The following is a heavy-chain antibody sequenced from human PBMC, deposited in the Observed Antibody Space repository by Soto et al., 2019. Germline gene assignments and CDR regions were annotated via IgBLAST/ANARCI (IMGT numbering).Heavy chain of an antibody. D-gene: IGHD3-16*01. Sequence: GGSLRLSCAASGFTFSNYWMTWVRQAPGKGLEWVADIKKDGSDKYYVDSVKGRFAISRDNAKNSLYLQMNSLRVEDTAVYFCARDLECNGNCWGAFDIWGQGTMVTVSS. J-gene: IGHJ3*02. CDR3: ARDLECNGNCWGAFDI. CDR2: IKKDGSDK. V-gene: IGHV3-7*01. CDR1: GFTFSNYW.